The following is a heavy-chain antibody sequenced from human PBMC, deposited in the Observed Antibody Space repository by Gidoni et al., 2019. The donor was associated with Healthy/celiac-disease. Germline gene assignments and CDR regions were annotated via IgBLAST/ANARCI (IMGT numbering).Heavy chain of an antibody. J-gene: IGHJ6*02. CDR1: GGTFSSYA. D-gene: IGHD2-2*02. CDR3: ASRQPLGYTPYYYYYGMDV. V-gene: IGHV1-69*01. CDR2: IIPIFGTA. Sequence: QVQLVQSGAEVKKPGSSVKVSCKASGGTFSSYAISWVRQAPGQGLEWMGGIIPIFGTANYAQKFQGRVTITADESTSTAYMELSSLRSEDTAVYYCASRQPLGYTPYYYYYGMDVWGQGTTVTVSS.